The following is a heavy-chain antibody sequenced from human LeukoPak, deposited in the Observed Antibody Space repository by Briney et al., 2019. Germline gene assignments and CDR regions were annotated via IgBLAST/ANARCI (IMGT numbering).Heavy chain of an antibody. CDR2: INHSGST. D-gene: IGHD3-10*01. Sequence: SETLSLTCAVYGGSFSGYYWSWIRQPPGKGLEWIGEINHSGSTNYNPSLKSRVTISVDTSKNQFSLKLSSVTAADTAVYYCARGRPRTTMVRGVISPWGQGTLVTVSS. CDR1: GGSFSGYY. J-gene: IGHJ5*02. V-gene: IGHV4-34*01. CDR3: ARGRPRTTMVRGVISP.